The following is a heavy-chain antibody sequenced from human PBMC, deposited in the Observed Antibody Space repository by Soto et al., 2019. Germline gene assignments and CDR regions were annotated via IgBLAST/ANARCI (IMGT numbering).Heavy chain of an antibody. Sequence: PSETLSLTCTFYFGSFSGYYWSLILQPPFKLLEFVWEINHSVSTNYNPSLKSRVTISVDTSKNQFSLKLSSVTAADTAVYYCARDHGNDFGVNRDVFDIGGKGTMVTVSS. V-gene: IGHV4-34*01. CDR1: FGSFSGYY. D-gene: IGHD3-16*01. CDR2: INHSVST. J-gene: IGHJ3*02. CDR3: ARDHGNDFGVNRDVFDI.